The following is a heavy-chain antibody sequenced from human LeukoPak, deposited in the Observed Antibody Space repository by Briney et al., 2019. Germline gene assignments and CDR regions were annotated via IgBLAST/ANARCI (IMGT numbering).Heavy chain of an antibody. CDR2: ISSSGSTI. V-gene: IGHV3-11*01. D-gene: IGHD6-13*01. J-gene: IGHJ4*02. CDR3: AAGEKSAAGTSMGDY. Sequence: PGGSLRLSCAASGFTFSDYHMNWIRQAPGKGLEWVSYISSSGSTIYYADSVKGRFTISRDNAKNSLYLQMNSLRDEDTAVYYCAAGEKSAAGTSMGDYWGQGTLVTVSS. CDR1: GFTFSDYH.